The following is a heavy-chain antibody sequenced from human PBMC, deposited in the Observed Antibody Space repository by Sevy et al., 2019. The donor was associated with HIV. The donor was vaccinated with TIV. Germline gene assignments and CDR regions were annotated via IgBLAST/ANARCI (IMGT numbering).Heavy chain of an antibody. CDR3: VKDFGGPTDY. J-gene: IGHJ4*02. V-gene: IGHV3-74*01. Sequence: GGYLRLSCAGSGFSITSYWMHWVRQAPGKGLVWVSRMNEDGSVTNHADSVRGRFTTSRDIAKNTLYLQMNSLSVDDTAVYYCVKDFGGPTDYWGQGNVVIVSS. D-gene: IGHD3-16*01. CDR2: MNEDGSVT. CDR1: GFSITSYW.